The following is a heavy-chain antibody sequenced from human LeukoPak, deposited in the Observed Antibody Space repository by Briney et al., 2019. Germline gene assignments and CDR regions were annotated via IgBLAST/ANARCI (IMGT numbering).Heavy chain of an antibody. V-gene: IGHV3-23*01. CDR3: AKELAGCSGGSCYSGFDY. D-gene: IGHD2-15*01. CDR1: GFTFSSYA. J-gene: IGHJ4*02. CDR2: ISGSGGST. Sequence: GGSLRLSCAASGFTFSSYAMSWVRKAPGKGLEWVSAISGSGGSTYYADSVKGRFTISRDNSKNTLYLQMNSLRAEDTAVYYCAKELAGCSGGSCYSGFDYWGQGTLVTVSS.